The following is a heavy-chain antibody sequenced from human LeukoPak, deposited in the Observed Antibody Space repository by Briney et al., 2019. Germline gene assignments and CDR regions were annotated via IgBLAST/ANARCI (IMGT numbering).Heavy chain of an antibody. J-gene: IGHJ4*02. V-gene: IGHV4-34*01. D-gene: IGHD6-13*01. Sequence: SETLSLTCGVYGGSFTDYSWSWLRQTPGKGLEWIGDINHSGSTSYNSALKSRVTISVDTSRNQFSLKLSSVAAADTADYYCARLGLYTSSWYRFYYFDYWGQGSPVTVSS. CDR1: GGSFTDYS. CDR2: INHSGST. CDR3: ARLGLYTSSWYRFYYFDY.